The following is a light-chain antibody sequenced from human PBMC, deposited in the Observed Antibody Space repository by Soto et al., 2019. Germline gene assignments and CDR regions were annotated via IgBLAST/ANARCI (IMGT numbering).Light chain of an antibody. CDR3: QQSYSALSIT. CDR1: ESIARH. Sequence: DIQMTQSPSCLSASVGDRVTITCRASESIARHLNWYQQKPGKAPKLLIYAASSLQNGVPSRFRGGGSGTDFTLTISNLQPEDFATYYCQQSYSALSITFGQGTRLEIK. J-gene: IGKJ5*01. CDR2: AAS. V-gene: IGKV1-39*01.